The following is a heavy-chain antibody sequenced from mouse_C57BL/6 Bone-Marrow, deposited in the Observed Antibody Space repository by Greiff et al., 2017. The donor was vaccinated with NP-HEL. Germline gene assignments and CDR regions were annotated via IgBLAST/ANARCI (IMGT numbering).Heavy chain of an antibody. V-gene: IGHV1-78*01. CDR3: AKPPNLYYYAMDY. J-gene: IGHJ4*01. D-gene: IGHD6-5*01. Sequence: QVQLKESDAELVKPGASVKISCKVSGYTFTDHTIHWMKQRPEQGLEWIGYIYPRDGSTKYNEKFKGKATLTADKSSSTAYMQLNSLTSEDSAVYFGAKPPNLYYYAMDYWGQGTSVTVSS. CDR2: IYPRDGST. CDR1: GYTFTDHT.